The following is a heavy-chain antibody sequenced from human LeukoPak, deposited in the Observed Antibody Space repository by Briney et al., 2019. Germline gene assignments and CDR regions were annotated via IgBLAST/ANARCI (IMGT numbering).Heavy chain of an antibody. Sequence: SETLSLTCAVYGGSFSGYYWSWIRQPPGKGLEWIGEINHSGSTNYNPSLKSRVTISVDTSKNQFSLKLSSVTAADTAVYYCACYDSSGYRAFDIWGQGTMVTVSS. D-gene: IGHD3-22*01. V-gene: IGHV4-34*01. CDR2: INHSGST. CDR3: ACYDSSGYRAFDI. J-gene: IGHJ3*02. CDR1: GGSFSGYY.